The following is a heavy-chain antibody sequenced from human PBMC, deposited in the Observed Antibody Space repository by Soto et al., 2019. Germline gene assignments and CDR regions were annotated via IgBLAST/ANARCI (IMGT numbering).Heavy chain of an antibody. D-gene: IGHD3-16*01. Sequence: GGSLRLSCAASGFTFSNYAMTWVRQAPGKGLEWVSALSGSGVSTYYADSVMGRFTISRDNSKNTVYLQMNSLRAEDTAVYYCARGGGNTRIDYWGQGTLVTVSS. CDR1: GFTFSNYA. CDR3: ARGGGNTRIDY. CDR2: LSGSGVST. J-gene: IGHJ4*02. V-gene: IGHV3-23*01.